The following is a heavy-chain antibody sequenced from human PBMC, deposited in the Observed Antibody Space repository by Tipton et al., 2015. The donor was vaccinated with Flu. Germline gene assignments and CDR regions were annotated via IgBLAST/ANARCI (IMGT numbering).Heavy chain of an antibody. Sequence: SLRLSCAASGFTFDDYGMSWVRQVPGRGLAWVSGVTRNGDDTGYADSVKGRFTISRDNAKNSLYLQFNSLRAEDTALYYCVRNDYRGYYYYGMDVWGQGTTVAVSS. CDR3: VRNDYRGYYYYGMDV. CDR2: VTRNGDDT. D-gene: IGHD4-11*01. CDR1: GFTFDDYG. V-gene: IGHV3-20*04. J-gene: IGHJ6*02.